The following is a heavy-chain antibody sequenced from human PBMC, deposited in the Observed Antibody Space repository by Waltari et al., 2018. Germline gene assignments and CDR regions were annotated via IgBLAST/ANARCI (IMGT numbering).Heavy chain of an antibody. CDR2: VYHNGKT. J-gene: IGHJ6*03. CDR1: GDSISSGFY. CDR3: ARATCSHGGCSMYYFYYYMDV. D-gene: IGHD5-18*01. V-gene: IGHV4-38-2*01. Sequence: QVQLQESGPGLVKSSETLSLTCDVSGDSISSGFYWFWIRRPPGKGPEWIGSVYHNGKTFYNPSLESRVTMSVDTSKRHFSLSLSSVTAADTAVYYCARATCSHGGCSMYYFYYYMDVWGKGTTVTVSS.